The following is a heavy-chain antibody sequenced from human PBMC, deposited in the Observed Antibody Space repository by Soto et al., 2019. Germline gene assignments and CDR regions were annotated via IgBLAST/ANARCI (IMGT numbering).Heavy chain of an antibody. CDR2: INPNSGDT. CDR1: GYTFTAYY. Sequence: GASVKVSCETSGYTFTAYYMHWVRQAPGQGLEWMGWINPNSGDTNYAQKFLGRVTMTRETSITTAHMELSRLRSDDTAVYYCARRGDRTLGYFDNWGQGALVTVS. CDR3: ARRGDRTLGYFDN. J-gene: IGHJ4*02. D-gene: IGHD2-21*01. V-gene: IGHV1-2*02.